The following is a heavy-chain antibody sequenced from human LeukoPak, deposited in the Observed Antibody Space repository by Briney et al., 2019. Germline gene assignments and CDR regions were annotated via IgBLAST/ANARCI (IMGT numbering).Heavy chain of an antibody. CDR1: GFTFSSYG. Sequence: GSLRLSCAASGFTFSSYGMHWVRQAPGKGLDWVAFIRYDGSNKHYADSVKGRFTISRDNSKNTLYLQMNSLRAEDTAVYYCARHTPETTPEPLFDYWGQGTLVTVSS. CDR2: IRYDGSNK. V-gene: IGHV3-30*02. J-gene: IGHJ4*02. CDR3: ARHTPETTPEPLFDY. D-gene: IGHD1-14*01.